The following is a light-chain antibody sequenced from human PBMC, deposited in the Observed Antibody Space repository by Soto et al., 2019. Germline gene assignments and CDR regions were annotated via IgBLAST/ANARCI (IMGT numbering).Light chain of an antibody. CDR1: SSDVGSYNL. V-gene: IGLV2-23*02. CDR2: EVS. CDR3: CSYAGSSTYYV. Sequence: QSALTQPASVSGSPGQPITISCTGTSSDVGSYNLVSWYQQHPGEAPKLMIYEVSKRPSGVSNRFSGSKSGNTASLTIFGLQAEDEDDYYCCSYAGSSTYYVFGTGTKVTVL. J-gene: IGLJ1*01.